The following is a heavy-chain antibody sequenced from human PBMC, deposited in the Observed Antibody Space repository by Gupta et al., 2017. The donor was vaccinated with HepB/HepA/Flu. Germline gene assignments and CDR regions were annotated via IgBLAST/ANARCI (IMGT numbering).Heavy chain of an antibody. CDR1: GGPLNTYY. V-gene: IGHV4-59*01. CDR2: IYYSGST. CDR3: ARGSTAIASDYYGVDV. Sequence: QVQLQESGPGLVKPSETLSLTCTVSGGPLNTYYWSWIRQPPGKGLEWIGYIYYSGSTNYNPSLKSRVTMSVDTSKNQISLRLSSVTAADTAVYYCARGSTAIASDYYGVDVWGQGTTVTVSS. D-gene: IGHD2-21*02. J-gene: IGHJ6*02.